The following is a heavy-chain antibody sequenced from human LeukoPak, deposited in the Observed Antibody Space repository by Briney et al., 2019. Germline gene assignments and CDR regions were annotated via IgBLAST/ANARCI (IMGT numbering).Heavy chain of an antibody. CDR3: ARHGAVAISYSFDI. CDR2: IFHSGTT. J-gene: IGHJ3*02. D-gene: IGHD3-3*01. CDR1: GDSISSYH. V-gene: IGHV4-59*08. Sequence: SETLSLTCTVSGDSISSYHWTWIRQPPGKGLEWIGYIFHSGTTSYNPSLKSRVTISIDTSNNQFSLKLNSVTAADTAVYYCARHGAVAISYSFDIWGQGTMVTVSS.